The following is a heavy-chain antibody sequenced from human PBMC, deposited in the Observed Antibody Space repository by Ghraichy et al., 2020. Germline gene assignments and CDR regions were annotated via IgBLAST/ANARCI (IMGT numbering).Heavy chain of an antibody. J-gene: IGHJ4*02. V-gene: IGHV3-74*01. CDR1: GFTFTSYW. CDR3: VREGTGRAFDY. D-gene: IGHD1-14*01. CDR2: ISADGSGT. Sequence: GGSLRLSCEASGFTFTSYWVDWVRQAPGKGLVWVSRISADGSGTNYADSVKDRFTISRDNSKNTLYLQMNSLRAEDTAVYYCVREGTGRAFDYWGQGTLVTVAS.